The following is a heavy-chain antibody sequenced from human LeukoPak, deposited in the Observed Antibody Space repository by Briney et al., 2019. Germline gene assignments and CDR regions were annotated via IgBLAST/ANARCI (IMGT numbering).Heavy chain of an antibody. CDR3: ASIIQGYCSGGSSWRHDYYYMDV. D-gene: IGHD2-15*01. CDR2: INHSGSS. CDR1: GGSFSGYY. V-gene: IGHV4-34*01. J-gene: IGHJ6*03. Sequence: SETLSLTCAVSGGSFSGYYWSWVRQPPGKGLEWVGEINHSGSSNYNPSLTSRVTISVATSKNEFSLQLSSATAADTAVYYCASIIQGYCSGGSSWRHDYYYMDVWGKGTPVTVSS.